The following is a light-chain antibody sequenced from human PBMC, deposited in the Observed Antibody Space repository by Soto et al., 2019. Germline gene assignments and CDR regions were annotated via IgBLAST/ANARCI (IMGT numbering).Light chain of an antibody. CDR3: SSDTSSSTLEGV. J-gene: IGLJ1*01. Sequence: QSALTQPASVSGSPGQSITISCTGTSSDVGGYNYVSWYQQHPGKAPKLMIYEVSNRPSGVSNRFSGSKSGNTASLTISGLQAEDEADYYCSSDTSSSTLEGVFGTGTKLTVL. CDR2: EVS. V-gene: IGLV2-14*01. CDR1: SSDVGGYNY.